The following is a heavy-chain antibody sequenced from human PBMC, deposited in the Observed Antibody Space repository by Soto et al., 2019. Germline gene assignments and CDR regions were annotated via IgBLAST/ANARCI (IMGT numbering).Heavy chain of an antibody. V-gene: IGHV3-48*02. J-gene: IGHJ4*02. Sequence: GGSLRLSCAASGFTFSDESMNWVRQAPGKGLEWISHISSSGSPIRYADSVRGRFTISRDNAKNILYLQMDSLRDEDTAVYYCARQTPLASVDYWGLGTLVTVSS. D-gene: IGHD3-16*01. CDR3: ARQTPLASVDY. CDR2: ISSSGSPI. CDR1: GFTFSDES.